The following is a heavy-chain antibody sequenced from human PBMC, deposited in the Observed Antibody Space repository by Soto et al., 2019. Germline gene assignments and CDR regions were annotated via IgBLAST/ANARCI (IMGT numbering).Heavy chain of an antibody. V-gene: IGHV4-59*08. CDR2: IYYSGGT. CDR1: GGSISSYY. Sequence: SETLSLTCTVSGGSISSYYWSWIRQPPGKGLEWIGYIYYSGGTNYNPSLKSRVTISVDTSKNQFSLKLSSVTAADTAVYYCARHRLKDAFDIWGQGTMVTVSS. CDR3: ARHRLKDAFDI. J-gene: IGHJ3*02.